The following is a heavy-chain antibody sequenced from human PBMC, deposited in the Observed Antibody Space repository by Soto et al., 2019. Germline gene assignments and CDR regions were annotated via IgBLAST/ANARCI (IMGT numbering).Heavy chain of an antibody. CDR2: ISYDGSIK. CDR3: ASLDSSLAYYYGMDV. Sequence: LRLSCAASGFTFNSYGMNWVRQAPGKGLEWVAVISYDGSIKYYADSVKGRFTISRDRSTNTLYLQMNSLRPEDTAVYYCASLDSSLAYYYGMDVWGQGTTVTVSS. D-gene: IGHD3-22*01. CDR1: GFTFNSYG. V-gene: IGHV3-30*03. J-gene: IGHJ6*02.